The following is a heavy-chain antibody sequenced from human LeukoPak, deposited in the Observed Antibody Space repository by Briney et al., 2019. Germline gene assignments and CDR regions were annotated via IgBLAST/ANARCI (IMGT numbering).Heavy chain of an antibody. CDR3: AKGKWELLDYYYYMDV. V-gene: IGHV3-23*01. CDR1: GFTFSSYA. CDR2: ISGSGGST. J-gene: IGHJ6*03. Sequence: GGSLRLSCAASGFTFSSYAMSWVRQAPGKGLEWVSAISGSGGSTYYADSVKGRFTISRDNSKNTLYLQMNSLRAEDTAVYYCAKGKWELLDYYYYMDVWGKGTTVTVSS. D-gene: IGHD1-26*01.